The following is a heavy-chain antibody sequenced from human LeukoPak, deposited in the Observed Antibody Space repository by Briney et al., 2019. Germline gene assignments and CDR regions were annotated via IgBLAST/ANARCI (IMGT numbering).Heavy chain of an antibody. CDR1: GGSISSGSYY. CDR2: IYNSGTT. CDR3: ASDLGY. J-gene: IGHJ4*02. V-gene: IGHV4-61*02. Sequence: SETLSLTCAVSGGSISSGSYYWSWIRQPAGKGLEWIGRIYNSGTTNYSPSLKSRLTISVDTSKNQISLKLNAVTAADTAVYYCASDLGYWGQGTLVTVSS.